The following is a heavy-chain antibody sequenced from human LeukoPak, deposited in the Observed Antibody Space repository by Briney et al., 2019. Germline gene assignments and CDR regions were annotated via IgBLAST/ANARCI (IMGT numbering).Heavy chain of an antibody. CDR3: ARDRCTNGVCSAFDY. CDR2: IWYDGSNK. CDR1: GFTFSSYG. D-gene: IGHD2-8*01. Sequence: GGSLRLSCAASGFTFSSYGMHWVRQAPGKGLEWVAVIWYDGSNKYYADSVKGRFTISRDNSKSTLYLQMNSLRAEDTAVYYCARDRCTNGVCSAFDYWGQGTLVTVSS. V-gene: IGHV3-33*01. J-gene: IGHJ4*02.